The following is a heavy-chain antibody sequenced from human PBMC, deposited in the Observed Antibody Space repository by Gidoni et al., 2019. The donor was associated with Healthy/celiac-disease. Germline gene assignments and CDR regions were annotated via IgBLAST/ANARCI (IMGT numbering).Heavy chain of an antibody. V-gene: IGHV4-34*01. Sequence: QVQLQQWGAGLLKPSETLSLTCAVYGGSFSGYYWSWIRQPPGKGLEWIGEINHSGSTNYNPSLKSRVTISVDTSKNQFSLKLSSVTAADTAVYYCAREYQLLSWVNWFDPWGQGTLVTVSS. CDR1: GGSFSGYY. CDR2: INHSGST. D-gene: IGHD2-2*01. J-gene: IGHJ5*02. CDR3: AREYQLLSWVNWFDP.